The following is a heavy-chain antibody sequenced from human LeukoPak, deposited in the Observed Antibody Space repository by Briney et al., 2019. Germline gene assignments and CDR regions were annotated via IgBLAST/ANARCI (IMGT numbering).Heavy chain of an antibody. V-gene: IGHV1-2*02. J-gene: IGHJ5*02. CDR3: ARASFWESPINWFAP. D-gene: IGHD3-16*01. CDR1: GYTFTGYY. Sequence: ASVKVSCKASGYTFTGYYMHWVRQAPGQGLEGVGWINPKNGGANYAQKFQGRVTMTRDRSISTAYMELSRLTSDDTAVYYCARASFWESPINWFAPWGQGTLVTVSS. CDR2: INPKNGGA.